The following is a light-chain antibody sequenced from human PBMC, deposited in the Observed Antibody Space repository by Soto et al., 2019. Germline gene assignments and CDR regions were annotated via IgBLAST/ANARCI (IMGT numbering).Light chain of an antibody. CDR3: CSYAGSPRYV. CDR1: SSDVGGYNY. Sequence: QSALTQPRSVSGSPGQSVTISCTGTSSDVGGYNYVSWYQQHPGKAPKVMIYDVSERPSGVPDRFSGSKSGNTASLTISGLHAEEEADYYCCSYAGSPRYVFGTGTKLTVL. CDR2: DVS. J-gene: IGLJ1*01. V-gene: IGLV2-11*01.